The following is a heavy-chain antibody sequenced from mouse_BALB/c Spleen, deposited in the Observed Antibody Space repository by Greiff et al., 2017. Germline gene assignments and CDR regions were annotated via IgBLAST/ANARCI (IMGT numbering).Heavy chain of an antibody. CDR1: GFNIKDYY. V-gene: IGHV14-4*02. D-gene: IGHD2-2*01. Sequence: VQLQQSGAELVRSGASVKLSCTASGFNIKDYYMHWVKQRPEQGLEWIGWIDPENGDTEYAPKFQGKATMTADTSSNTAYLQLSSLTSEDTAVYYCNAWGYVYDGFADWGQGTLVTVSA. CDR2: IDPENGDT. CDR3: NAWGYVYDGFAD. J-gene: IGHJ3*01.